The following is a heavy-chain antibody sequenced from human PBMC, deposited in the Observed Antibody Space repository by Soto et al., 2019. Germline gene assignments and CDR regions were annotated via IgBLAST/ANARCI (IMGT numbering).Heavy chain of an antibody. CDR3: ARVVVVTATNYYYYGMDV. D-gene: IGHD2-21*02. CDR1: GYTFTSYG. Sequence: ASVKVSCKASGYTFTSYGINWVRQAPGQGLEWMGWISAYNGNTNYAQKLQGRFTISRDNAKNTLYLQMNSLRAEDTAVYYCARVVVVTATNYYYYGMDVWGQGTTVTVSS. CDR2: ISAYNGNT. V-gene: IGHV1-18*01. J-gene: IGHJ6*02.